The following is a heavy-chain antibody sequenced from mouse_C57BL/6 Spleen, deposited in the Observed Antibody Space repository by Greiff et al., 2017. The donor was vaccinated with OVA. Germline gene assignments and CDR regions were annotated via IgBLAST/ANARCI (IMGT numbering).Heavy chain of an antibody. CDR3: ATLGPYY. CDR1: GFTFSDYG. CDR2: ISSGSSTI. V-gene: IGHV5-17*01. J-gene: IGHJ2*01. D-gene: IGHD4-1*01. Sequence: EVKLMESGGGLVKPGGSLKLSCAASGFTFSDYGMHWVRQAPEKGLEWVAYISSGSSTIYYADTVKGRFTISRDNAKNTLFLQMTSLRSEDTAMYYCATLGPYYWGQGTTLTVSS.